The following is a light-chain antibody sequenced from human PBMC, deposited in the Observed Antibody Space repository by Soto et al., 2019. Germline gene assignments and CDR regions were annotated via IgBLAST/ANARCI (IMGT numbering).Light chain of an antibody. J-gene: IGKJ5*01. CDR1: HSVATY. V-gene: IGKV3-11*01. CDR2: DIS. CDR3: QQRSRCPPLT. Sequence: EIVLTQSPATLSLSPGEGATFSCRASHSVATYLAWYQQKPGQAPRLLIYDISTSAPGLPARFSGSGSAADFTLTINRLDHEDAAFYHCQQRSRCPPLTFGQGTRLEI.